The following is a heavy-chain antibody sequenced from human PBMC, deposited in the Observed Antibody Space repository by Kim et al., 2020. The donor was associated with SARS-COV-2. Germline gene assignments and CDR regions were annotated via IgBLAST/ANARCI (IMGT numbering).Heavy chain of an antibody. V-gene: IGHV1-3*01. CDR2: AGKGDT. J-gene: IGHJ4*02. CDR3: ARTTDF. D-gene: IGHD3-3*01. Sequence: AGKGDTKYSQKCQGRVTLARDTSASTHYLELSSLTSEDTAVYYCARTTDFWGQGTLVTVSS.